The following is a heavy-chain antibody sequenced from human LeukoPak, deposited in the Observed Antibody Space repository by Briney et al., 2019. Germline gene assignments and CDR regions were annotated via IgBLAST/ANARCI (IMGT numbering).Heavy chain of an antibody. V-gene: IGHV3-30*02. CDR2: IWSDGDKK. Sequence: QPGGSLRLSCAATGFTFSDFGMHWVRQSPGKGLEGVAFIWSDGDKKYYVASVRGRFTISRDDSKNTLSLQMSRLKTDDTAVYYCAKDRRASSGVGYLDYWGQGTLVTVSS. CDR3: AKDRRASSGVGYLDY. CDR1: GFTFSDFG. J-gene: IGHJ4*02. D-gene: IGHD6-19*01.